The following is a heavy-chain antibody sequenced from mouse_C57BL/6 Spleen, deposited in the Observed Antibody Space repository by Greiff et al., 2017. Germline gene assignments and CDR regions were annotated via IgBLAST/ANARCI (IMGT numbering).Heavy chain of an antibody. CDR3: ANWDEGDY. CDR1: GFTFSNYW. V-gene: IGHV6-3*01. J-gene: IGHJ2*01. D-gene: IGHD4-1*01. CDR2: IRLKSDNYAT. Sequence: EVKVEESGGGLVQPGGSMKLSCVASGFTFSNYWMNWVRQSPEKGLEWVAQIRLKSDNYATHYAEPVKGRFTISRDDSKSSVYVQMNNLRAEDPGIYYCANWDEGDYWGQGTTLTVAS.